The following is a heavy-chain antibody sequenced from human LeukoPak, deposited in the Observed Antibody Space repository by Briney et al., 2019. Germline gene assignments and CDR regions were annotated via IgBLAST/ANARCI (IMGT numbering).Heavy chain of an antibody. CDR1: GYTFNNYY. CDR2: INPSGGGT. D-gene: IGHD3-22*01. CDR3: ARALGIVYSRPFDY. J-gene: IGHJ4*02. V-gene: IGHV1-46*02. Sequence: ASVKVSCKASGYTFNNYYMYWVRQAPGQGLEWMGMINPSGGGTSYAQKFQGRVTITRDTSARTAYMELSSLKSEDTAVYYCARALGIVYSRPFDYWGQGTLVTVSS.